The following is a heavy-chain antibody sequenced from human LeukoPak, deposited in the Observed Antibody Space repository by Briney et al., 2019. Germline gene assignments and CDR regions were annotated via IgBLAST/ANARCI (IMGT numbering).Heavy chain of an antibody. Sequence: GESLKISCKGSGYSFTSYWIGWVRQIPGIGLGWMGIIPPGESDTRYSPSFQGQVTISADKSISTAYLQWSSLKASDTAMYYCARQRPPPDYGDYGNPDDAFEIWGQGTMVTVSS. D-gene: IGHD4-17*01. V-gene: IGHV5-51*01. CDR3: ARQRPPPDYGDYGNPDDAFEI. CDR1: GYSFTSYW. CDR2: IPPGESDT. J-gene: IGHJ3*02.